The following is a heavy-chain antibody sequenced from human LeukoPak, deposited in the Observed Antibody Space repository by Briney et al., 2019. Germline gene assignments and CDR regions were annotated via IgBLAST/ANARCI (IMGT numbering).Heavy chain of an antibody. CDR2: INHSGST. D-gene: IGHD3-22*01. CDR1: GGSFSGYY. Sequence: SETLSLTCAVYGGSFSGYYWSWIRQPPGKGLEWIGEINHSGSTNYNPSLKSRVTISVDTSKNQFSLKLSSVTAADTAVYYCASGPTYYYDSSGIKDAFDIWGQGTMVTVSS. V-gene: IGHV4-34*01. CDR3: ASGPTYYYDSSGIKDAFDI. J-gene: IGHJ3*02.